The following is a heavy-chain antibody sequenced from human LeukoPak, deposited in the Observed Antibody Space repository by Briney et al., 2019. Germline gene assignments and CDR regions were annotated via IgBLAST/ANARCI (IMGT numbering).Heavy chain of an antibody. J-gene: IGHJ3*02. V-gene: IGHV3-33*07. CDR2: TRYDGRDE. CDR3: ARTSPLELRYLAPRTFDI. D-gene: IGHD3-9*01. Sequence: GGSLRLSCAASGFIFDHYDMYWVRQAPGKGLEWVSFTRYDGRDEYYADSVKGRFIISRDNAKKSLYLQMNSLRAEDTAVYYCARTSPLELRYLAPRTFDIWGQGTMVSVSS. CDR1: GFIFDHYD.